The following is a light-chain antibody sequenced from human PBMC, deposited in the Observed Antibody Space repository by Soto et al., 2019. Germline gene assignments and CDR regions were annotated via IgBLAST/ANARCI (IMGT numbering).Light chain of an antibody. CDR1: SGDIGGYNY. J-gene: IGLJ2*01. Sequence: QSALTQPASVSGSPGQSITISCTGTSGDIGGYNYVSWYQQHPGKATKLMIYDVSDRPSGVSNRFSGSKSGNTASLTISGLRSEDEADYYCSSYTTSNTLVFGGGTQLTVL. CDR2: DVS. CDR3: SSYTTSNTLV. V-gene: IGLV2-14*01.